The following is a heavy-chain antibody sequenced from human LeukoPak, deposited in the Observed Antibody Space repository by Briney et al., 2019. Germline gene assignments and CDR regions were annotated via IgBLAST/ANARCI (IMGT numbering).Heavy chain of an antibody. J-gene: IGHJ4*02. Sequence: SETLSLTCAVSGYSISIGYYWGWIRQPPGKGLEWIGSIYHSGSTYYNPSLKSRVTISVDTSKNQFSLKLSSVTAADTAAYYCARDPLRGTYLFDYWGQGTLVTVSS. CDR2: IYHSGST. V-gene: IGHV4-38-2*02. D-gene: IGHD1-26*01. CDR3: ARDPLRGTYLFDY. CDR1: GYSISIGYY.